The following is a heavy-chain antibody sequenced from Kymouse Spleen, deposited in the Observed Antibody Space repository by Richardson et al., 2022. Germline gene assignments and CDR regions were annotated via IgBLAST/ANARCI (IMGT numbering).Heavy chain of an antibody. Sequence: QVQLQQWGAGLLKPSETLSLTCAVYGGSFSGYYWSWIRQPPGKGLEWIGEINHSGSTNYNPSLKSRVTISVDTSKNQFSLKLSSVTAADTAVYYCARARLELRSSSCPHFDYWGQGTLVTVSS. V-gene: IGHV4-34*01. CDR2: INHSGST. D-gene: IGHD6-13*01. CDR3: ARARLELRSSSCPHFDY. CDR1: GGSFSGYY. J-gene: IGHJ4*02.